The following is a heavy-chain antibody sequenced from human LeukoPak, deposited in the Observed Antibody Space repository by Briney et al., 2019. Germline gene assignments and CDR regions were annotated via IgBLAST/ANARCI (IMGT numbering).Heavy chain of an antibody. CDR1: GFTFATYE. D-gene: IGHD3-10*01. J-gene: IGHJ4*02. V-gene: IGHV3-48*03. CDR2: ISGSGTGI. CDR3: ARVGGRSSIGGDY. Sequence: PGGSLRLSCAASGFTFATYEINWVRQAPGKGLEWVSYISGSGTGIYSADSVKGRFSISRDNAKNSVYLQMNSLRAEDTAVYYCARVGGRSSIGGDYWGQGTLVTVSS.